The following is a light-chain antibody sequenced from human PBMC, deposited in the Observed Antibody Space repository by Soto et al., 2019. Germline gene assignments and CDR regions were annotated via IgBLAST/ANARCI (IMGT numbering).Light chain of an antibody. Sequence: DIQMTQSPSSLSASVGDRVSITCLASQSISSYLNWYQQKPGKAPKLLIYAASSLQSGVPSRFSGSGSATDLTLTISSLQPEDFATYYCQQSYSTPDNFGTGTKVDI. CDR1: QSISSY. J-gene: IGKJ3*01. CDR2: AAS. CDR3: QQSYSTPDN. V-gene: IGKV1-39*01.